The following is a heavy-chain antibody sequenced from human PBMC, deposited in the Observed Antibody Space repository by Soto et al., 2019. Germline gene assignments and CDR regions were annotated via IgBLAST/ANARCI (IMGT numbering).Heavy chain of an antibody. CDR1: GFTFSSYS. V-gene: IGHV3-48*02. Sequence: GGSLRLSCAASGFTFSSYSMNWVRQAPGKGLEWVSYISSSSSTIYYADSVKGRFTISRDNAKNSLYLQMNSLRDEDTAVYYCAREYLLWFGEFLTYYYYGMDVWGQGTTVTVSS. J-gene: IGHJ6*02. CDR2: ISSSSSTI. CDR3: AREYLLWFGEFLTYYYYGMDV. D-gene: IGHD3-10*01.